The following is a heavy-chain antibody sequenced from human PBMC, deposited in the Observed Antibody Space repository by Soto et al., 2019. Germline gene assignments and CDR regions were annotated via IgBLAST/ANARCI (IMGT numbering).Heavy chain of an antibody. CDR2: IIPMVDMS. CDR1: GGTFHFYT. V-gene: IGHV1-69*02. Sequence: HVQLVQSGAEVKKPGSSVKVSCKASGGTFHFYTINWVRQAPGQRIEWMGRIIPMVDMSNYAQRFQGRVTITVDRSTTTAYMVLSSLRPDDTAVYYCATSYGSGSRAFDYWGQGTLVTFS. D-gene: IGHD3-10*01. J-gene: IGHJ4*02. CDR3: ATSYGSGSRAFDY.